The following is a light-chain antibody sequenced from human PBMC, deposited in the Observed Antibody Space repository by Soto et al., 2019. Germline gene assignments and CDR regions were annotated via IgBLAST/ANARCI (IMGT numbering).Light chain of an antibody. CDR2: DVT. CDR3: CSYGGSFPYV. CDR1: SSDVGGYDY. V-gene: IGLV2-11*01. J-gene: IGLJ1*01. Sequence: QSALTQPPSVSGSPGQSVTISCTGTSSDVGGYDYVSWYQQRPGKAPKLLIYDVTKRPSGVPDRFSGSKSGNTASLTIPGLQAEDEADFYCCSYGGSFPYVFGTGTKVTVL.